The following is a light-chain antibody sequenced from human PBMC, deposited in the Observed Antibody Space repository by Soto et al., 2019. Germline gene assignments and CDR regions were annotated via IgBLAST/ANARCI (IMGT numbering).Light chain of an antibody. J-gene: IGLJ2*01. Sequence: QLVLTQPPSASGTPGQRVTISCSGSSSNIGSNTVNWYQQLPGAAPKLLIYNDSQRPSGVPDRLSGSKSGTSASLAISGLQSEDEADYYCAAWDDSLNVVFGGGTKLTVL. V-gene: IGLV1-44*01. CDR1: SSNIGSNT. CDR2: NDS. CDR3: AAWDDSLNVV.